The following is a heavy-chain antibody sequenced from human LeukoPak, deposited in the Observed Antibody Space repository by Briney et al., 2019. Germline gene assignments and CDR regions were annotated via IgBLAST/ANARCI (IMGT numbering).Heavy chain of an antibody. Sequence: GGSPRLSCAASGFTFSNAWMSWVRQAPGKGLEWVGRIKSKTDGGTTDYAAPVKGRFTISRDDSKNTLYLQMNSLKTEDTAVYYCTTNKYYFDSSGYPLTLTDWGQGTLVTVSS. D-gene: IGHD3-22*01. CDR3: TTNKYYFDSSGYPLTLTD. CDR1: GFTFSNAW. CDR2: IKSKTDGGTT. J-gene: IGHJ1*01. V-gene: IGHV3-15*01.